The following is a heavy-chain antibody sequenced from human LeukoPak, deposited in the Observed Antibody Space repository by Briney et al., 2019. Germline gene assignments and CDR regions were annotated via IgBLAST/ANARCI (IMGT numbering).Heavy chain of an antibody. Sequence: SETLSLTCTVSGGSISNYYWSWIRQPLGKGLEWIGYIFYTGSTSYNPSLKSRVTISIDTSKNQFSLKLSSVTAADTAVYYCARDFDYWGQGTLVTVSS. V-gene: IGHV4-59*01. CDR2: IFYTGST. CDR1: GGSISNYY. J-gene: IGHJ4*02. CDR3: ARDFDY.